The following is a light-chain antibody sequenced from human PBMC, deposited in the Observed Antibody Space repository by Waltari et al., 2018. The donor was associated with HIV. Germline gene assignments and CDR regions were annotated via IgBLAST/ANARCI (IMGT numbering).Light chain of an antibody. CDR2: LGS. CDR1: QSLLHSNGYNY. CDR3: MQALQTLLT. Sequence: DLVMTQSPLSLPVTPGEPASISCRSSQSLLHSNGYNYLDWYLQKPEQSPQLLIYLGSNRASGVPDRFSGSGSGTDFTLKISRVEAEDVGVYYCMQALQTLLTFGGGTKVEIK. J-gene: IGKJ4*01. V-gene: IGKV2-28*01.